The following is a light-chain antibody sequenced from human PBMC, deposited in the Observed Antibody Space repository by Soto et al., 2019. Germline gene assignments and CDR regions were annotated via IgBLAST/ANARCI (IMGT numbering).Light chain of an antibody. CDR2: GAS. CDR3: QHYGSSPET. V-gene: IGKV3-20*01. CDR1: QSVSSSY. Sequence: EIVLTQSPGTLSLSPGERATLSCRASQSVSSSYLAWYQQTPGQAPRLLIYGASGRATGIPGRCSGSGSGTYFTRTISILEPEDFAVYYWQHYGSSPETFGQGTKVEIK. J-gene: IGKJ1*01.